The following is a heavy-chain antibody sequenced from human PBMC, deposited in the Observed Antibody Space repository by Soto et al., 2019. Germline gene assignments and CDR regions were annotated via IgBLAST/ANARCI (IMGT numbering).Heavy chain of an antibody. Sequence: GGSLRLSCAVSGFTFSNAWMRWVRQAPGKGLEWVGRIKSKIDGGTTEYAAPVKGRFTISRDDSKNTLYLQMNSLKTEDTAVYYCTTERFLEWFLDYWGQGTLVTVSS. CDR2: IKSKIDGGTT. CDR3: TTERFLEWFLDY. J-gene: IGHJ4*02. CDR1: GFTFSNAW. D-gene: IGHD3-3*01. V-gene: IGHV3-15*01.